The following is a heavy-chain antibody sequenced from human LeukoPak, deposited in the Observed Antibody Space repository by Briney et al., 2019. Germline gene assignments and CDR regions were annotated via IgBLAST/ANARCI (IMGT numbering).Heavy chain of an antibody. CDR3: AKVTVTGYHALGD. CDR1: GFTFSSQA. J-gene: IGHJ4*02. D-gene: IGHD6-19*01. V-gene: IGHV3-23*01. CDR2: IRGSGGST. Sequence: GGSLRLSCAASGFTFSSQAMSRVRQAPGKGLEWVSGIRGSGGSTYYADSVKGRFTISRDNFENTLYLQMNSLRAEDTAVYYCAKVTVTGYHALGDWGQGTLVTVSS.